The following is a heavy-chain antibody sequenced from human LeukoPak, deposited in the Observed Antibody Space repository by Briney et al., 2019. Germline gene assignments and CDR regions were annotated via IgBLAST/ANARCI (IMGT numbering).Heavy chain of an antibody. CDR1: GYSFTSYW. CDR3: ARHTGTVVTQYDY. J-gene: IGHJ4*02. D-gene: IGHD4-23*01. Sequence: GESLKISCKGSGYSFTSYWIGWVRQMPGKGLECMGIIYPGDSDTRYSPSFQGQVTISADKSIRTAYLQWISLKASDTAMYYCARHTGTVVTQYDYWGQGTLVTVSS. V-gene: IGHV5-51*01. CDR2: IYPGDSDT.